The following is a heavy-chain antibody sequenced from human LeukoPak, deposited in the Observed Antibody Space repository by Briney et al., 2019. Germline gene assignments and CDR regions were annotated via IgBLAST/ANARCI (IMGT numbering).Heavy chain of an antibody. V-gene: IGHV4-34*01. CDR1: GGSFSGYY. CDR2: INHSGST. Sequence: KPSETLSLTCAVYGGSFSGYYWSWIRQPPGKGLEWIGEINHSGSTNYNPSLKSRVTISVDTSKNQFSLKLSSVTAADTAVYYCARHRFGVVVPAAISHWGQGTLVTVSS. J-gene: IGHJ4*02. D-gene: IGHD2-2*01. CDR3: ARHRFGVVVPAAISH.